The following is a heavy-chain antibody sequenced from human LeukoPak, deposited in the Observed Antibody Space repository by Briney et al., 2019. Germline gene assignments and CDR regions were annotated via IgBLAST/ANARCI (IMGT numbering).Heavy chain of an antibody. CDR1: GFTVSSNY. CDR2: IYSGGST. J-gene: IGHJ4*02. CDR3: ARRGPSGYHDY. D-gene: IGHD3-22*01. Sequence: GGSLRLSCAASGFTVSSNYMSWVRQAPGKGLEWVSVIYSGGSTYYADSVKGRFTISRDNSKNTLYLQMNSLRAEYTAVYYCARRGPSGYHDYWGQGTLVTVSS. V-gene: IGHV3-53*01.